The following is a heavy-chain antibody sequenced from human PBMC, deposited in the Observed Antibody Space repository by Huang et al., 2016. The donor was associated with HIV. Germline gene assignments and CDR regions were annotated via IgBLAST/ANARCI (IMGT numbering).Heavy chain of an antibody. CDR3: ATKTAGMDI. V-gene: IGHV3-7*01. CDR1: TFTFGAYW. Sequence: VESGGRSVQPGGSIRLSCVGSTFTFGAYWMSWVRQPPGKGVEWGANIKQDETEKYYVDSVKGRFNISRDNAKKVLFLEMDALRVEDTAIYFCATKTAGMDIWGQGTTVIVSS. CDR2: IKQDETEK. J-gene: IGHJ6*02.